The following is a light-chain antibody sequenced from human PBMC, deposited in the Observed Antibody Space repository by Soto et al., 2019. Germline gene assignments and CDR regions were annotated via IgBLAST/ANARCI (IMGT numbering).Light chain of an antibody. J-gene: IGLJ1*01. Sequence: QSVLTQPPSVSGAPGQRVTISCTGSSSNIGAGYDVHWYQQLPGTAPKLLIYGNSNRPSGVPDRFSGSKSGTSASLAITARQAEDEADYYFQSYDSSLSGSYVFGTGTKLTVL. V-gene: IGLV1-40*01. CDR2: GNS. CDR3: QSYDSSLSGSYV. CDR1: SSNIGAGYD.